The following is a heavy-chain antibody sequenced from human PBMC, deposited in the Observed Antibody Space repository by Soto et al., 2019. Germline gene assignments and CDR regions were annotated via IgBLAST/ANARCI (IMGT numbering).Heavy chain of an antibody. CDR2: IYHSGST. Sequence: QLQLQESGSGLVKPSQTLSLTCAVSGGSISSGGYSWSWIRQPPGKGLEWIGYIYHSGSTYYNPSLKTRVTISVDRSKNHFSLKLSSVTAADTAVYYCARASMVRGVDWFDPWGQGTLVTVSS. J-gene: IGHJ5*02. D-gene: IGHD3-10*01. CDR1: GGSISSGGYS. V-gene: IGHV4-30-2*01. CDR3: ARASMVRGVDWFDP.